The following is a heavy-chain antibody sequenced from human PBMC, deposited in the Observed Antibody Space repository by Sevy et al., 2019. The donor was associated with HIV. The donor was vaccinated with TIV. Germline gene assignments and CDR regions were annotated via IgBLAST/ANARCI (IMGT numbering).Heavy chain of an antibody. D-gene: IGHD6-13*01. CDR2: IYYSGST. CDR3: ARDGAGIAAAGTEGAFDI. J-gene: IGHJ3*02. V-gene: IGHV4-30-4*01. CDR1: GGSISSGDYY. Sequence: SETLSLTCTVSGGSISSGDYYWSWIRQPPGKGLEWIGYIYYSGSTYYNPSLKSRVTISVDTSKNQFSLKLSSVTAADTAVYYCARDGAGIAAAGTEGAFDIRGQGTMVTVSS.